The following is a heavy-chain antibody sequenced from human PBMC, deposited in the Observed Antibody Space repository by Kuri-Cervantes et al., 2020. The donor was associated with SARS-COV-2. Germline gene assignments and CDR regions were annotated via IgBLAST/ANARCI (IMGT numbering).Heavy chain of an antibody. J-gene: IGHJ5*02. CDR2: ISHSGST. V-gene: IGHV4-59*11. CDR3: ARSSPGTNWFDP. Sequence: GSLRLSCTVSGGSISTHYWNWIRQPPGKELEWIGYISHSGSTNCNPSLKSRVTISVDMPKDQFSLKLSSVTAADTAVYYCARSSPGTNWFDPWGQGTLVTVSS. CDR1: GGSISTHY. D-gene: IGHD1-1*01.